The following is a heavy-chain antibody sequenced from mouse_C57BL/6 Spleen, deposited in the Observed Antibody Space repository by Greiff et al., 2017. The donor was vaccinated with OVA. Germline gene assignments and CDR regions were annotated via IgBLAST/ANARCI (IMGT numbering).Heavy chain of an antibody. CDR2: IDPNSGGT. CDR3: ARRGIYYDYDDAMDY. V-gene: IGHV1-72*01. D-gene: IGHD2-4*01. CDR1: GYTFTSYW. Sequence: QVQLQQPGAELVKPGASVKLSCKASGYTFTSYWMHWIDPNSGGTKYNEKFKSKATLTVDKPSSTAYMQLSSLTSEDSAVYYCARRGIYYDYDDAMDYWGQGTSVTVSS. J-gene: IGHJ4*01.